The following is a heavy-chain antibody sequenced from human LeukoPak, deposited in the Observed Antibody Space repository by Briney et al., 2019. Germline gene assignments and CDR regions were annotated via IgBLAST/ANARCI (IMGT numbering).Heavy chain of an antibody. CDR1: GGSISSYY. V-gene: IGHV4-59*01. D-gene: IGHD5-24*01. CDR2: ISYSGST. J-gene: IGHJ6*03. Sequence: SETLSLTCTVFGGSISSYYWSWIRQPPGKGLEWIAYISYSGSTNYNPSLKSRVTISVDTSKNQFSLKLSSVTAADTAVYYCAGGYKYAYYNYYYMDVWGKGTTVTVSS. CDR3: AGGYKYAYYNYYYMDV.